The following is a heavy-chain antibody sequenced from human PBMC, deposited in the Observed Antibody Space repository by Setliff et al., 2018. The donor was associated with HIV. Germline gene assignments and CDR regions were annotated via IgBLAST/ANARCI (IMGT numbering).Heavy chain of an antibody. CDR2: IYYNGNT. CDR1: GGSISSRY. CDR3: ARGIDNFWTGYFA. D-gene: IGHD3-3*01. V-gene: IGHV4-59*11. Sequence: SETLSLTCTVSGGSISSRYWSWIRQPPGKGLEWIGTIYYNGNTNYSPSLKSRVTISEDTSKKQVSLKLRSVTAADTAVYYCARGIDNFWTGYFAWGQGTLVTVSS. J-gene: IGHJ4*02.